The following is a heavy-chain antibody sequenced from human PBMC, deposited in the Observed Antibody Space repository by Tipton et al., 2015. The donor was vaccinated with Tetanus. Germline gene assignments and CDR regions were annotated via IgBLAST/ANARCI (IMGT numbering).Heavy chain of an antibody. J-gene: IGHJ4*02. Sequence: TLSLTCTVSGGSISSGGYYWSWIRQHPGKGLEWIGYIYYSGSTYYNPSLKSRVTISVDTSKNQFSLKLSSVTAADTAVYYCARVGAGLELRPTYKYDYWGQGTLVTVSS. CDR3: ARVGAGLELRPTYKYDY. V-gene: IGHV4-31*03. CDR1: GGSISSGGYY. D-gene: IGHD1-7*01. CDR2: IYYSGST.